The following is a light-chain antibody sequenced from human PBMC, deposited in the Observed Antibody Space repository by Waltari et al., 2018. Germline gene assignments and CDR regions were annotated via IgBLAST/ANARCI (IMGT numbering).Light chain of an antibody. J-gene: IGKJ2*01. CDR3: MQAVQSPVT. CDR2: KIS. Sequence: DIVMTQTPLSSPVTLGQPASISCRSSQSLVHRDGNTYLSWLHQRPGQPPRLLIYKISTRFSGVPDRFSGSGAGTDFTLKISRVEAEDVGVYYCMQAVQSPVTFGQGTKLEIK. CDR1: QSLVHRDGNTY. V-gene: IGKV2-24*01.